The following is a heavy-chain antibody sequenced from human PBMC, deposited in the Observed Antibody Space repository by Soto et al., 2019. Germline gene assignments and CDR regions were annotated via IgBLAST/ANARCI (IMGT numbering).Heavy chain of an antibody. CDR2: ISSSSSYI. D-gene: IGHD6-19*01. J-gene: IGHJ4*02. Sequence: GGSLRLSCAASGFTFSSYSMNWVRQAPGKGLEWVSSISSSSSYIYYADSVKGRFTISRDNAKNSLYLQMNSLRAEDTAGYYCARGTTSKQWLGTSFDYWGQGTLVTVSS. CDR3: ARGTTSKQWLGTSFDY. CDR1: GFTFSSYS. V-gene: IGHV3-21*01.